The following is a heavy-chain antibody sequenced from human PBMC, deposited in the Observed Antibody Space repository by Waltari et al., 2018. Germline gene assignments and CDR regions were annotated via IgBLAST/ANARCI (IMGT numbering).Heavy chain of an antibody. D-gene: IGHD4-17*01. V-gene: IGHV3-21*01. Sequence: EVQLVESGGGMVKPGWSLRLSCADSGFTFSSYSMNWVRQAPGKGLEWVSSISSSSYIDYADSVKGRFTISRDNAKNSLYLQMNSLRAEDTAVYYCARLEYGDMDWYFDLWGRGTLVTVSS. CDR1: GFTFSSYS. CDR2: ISSSSYI. J-gene: IGHJ2*01. CDR3: ARLEYGDMDWYFDL.